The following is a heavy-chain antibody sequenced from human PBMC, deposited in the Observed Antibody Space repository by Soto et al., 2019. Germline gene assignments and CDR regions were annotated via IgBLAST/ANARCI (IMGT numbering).Heavy chain of an antibody. J-gene: IGHJ4*02. D-gene: IGHD6-13*01. CDR1: GGSISSSSYY. CDR3: ARQSGIAAAYWGY. V-gene: IGHV4-39*01. CDR2: IYYSGST. Sequence: QLQLQESGPGLVKPSETLSLTCTVSGGSISSSSYYWGWIRQPPGKGLEWIGSIYYSGSTYYNPSLMSRVTISVDTSKNPFSLKLSTVTAADTAVYYCARQSGIAAAYWGYWGQGTLVTVSS.